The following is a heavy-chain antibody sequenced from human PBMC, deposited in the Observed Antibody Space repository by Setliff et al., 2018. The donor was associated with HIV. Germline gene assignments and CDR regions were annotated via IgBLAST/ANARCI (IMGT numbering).Heavy chain of an antibody. J-gene: IGHJ4*02. CDR1: GFTFTTKW. CDR3: AREGKNYNFWSGYHFYFDS. Sequence: GGSLRLSCAASGFTFTTKWMSWVRQAPGKGLEWVANINQDGSEAYYVDSVKGRFTIFRDNVNNSLTLQMTSLRAEETAVYYCAREGKNYNFWSGYHFYFDSWGLGSLVTVSS. D-gene: IGHD3-3*01. CDR2: INQDGSEA. V-gene: IGHV3-7*01.